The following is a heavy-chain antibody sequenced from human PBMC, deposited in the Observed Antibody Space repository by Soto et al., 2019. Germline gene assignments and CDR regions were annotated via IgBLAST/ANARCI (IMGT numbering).Heavy chain of an antibody. V-gene: IGHV1-46*03. CDR2: INPSGGST. CDR1: GYTFTSYY. J-gene: IGHJ6*03. Sequence: QVQLVQSGAEVKKPGASVTVSCTASGYTFTSYYIHWVRQAPGQGLERMGIINPSGGSTSYAQKFQDRVTMTRDTSTSTVYMEVGGLRSEDTAVYYCARDQEPSTLYYDYYYMDVWGKGTTVTVSS. CDR3: ARDQEPSTLYYDYYYMDV.